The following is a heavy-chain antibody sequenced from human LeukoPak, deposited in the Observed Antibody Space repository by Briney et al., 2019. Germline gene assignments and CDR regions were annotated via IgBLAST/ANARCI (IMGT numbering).Heavy chain of an antibody. Sequence: GASVEVSCKASGYTFTSYDINWVRQAPGQGLEWMGWMNPNSGNTGYAQKFQGRVTITRNTSISTAYMELSSLRSEDTAVYYCARSYCSSTSCFDAFDIWGQGTMVTVSS. J-gene: IGHJ3*02. V-gene: IGHV1-8*03. CDR3: ARSYCSSTSCFDAFDI. D-gene: IGHD2-2*01. CDR1: GYTFTSYD. CDR2: MNPNSGNT.